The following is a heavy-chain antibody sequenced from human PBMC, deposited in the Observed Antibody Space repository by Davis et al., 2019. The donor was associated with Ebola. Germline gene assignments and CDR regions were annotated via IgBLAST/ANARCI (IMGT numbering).Heavy chain of an antibody. CDR2: INHSGST. D-gene: IGHD6-19*01. Sequence: SETLSLTSAVYGGSFSGYYWSWIRQPPGKGLEWIGEINHSGSTNYNPSLKSRVTISVDTSKNQFSLKLSSVTAADTAVYYCARRDGSSGWYNYYGMDVWGQGTTVTVSS. CDR3: ARRDGSSGWYNYYGMDV. CDR1: GGSFSGYY. V-gene: IGHV4-34*01. J-gene: IGHJ6*02.